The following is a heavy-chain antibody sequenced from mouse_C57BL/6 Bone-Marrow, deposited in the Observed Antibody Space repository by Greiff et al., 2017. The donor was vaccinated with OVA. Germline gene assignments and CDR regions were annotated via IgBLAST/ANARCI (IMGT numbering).Heavy chain of an antibody. V-gene: IGHV1-66*01. CDR2: IYPGSGSP. J-gene: IGHJ2*01. D-gene: IGHD2-1*01. Sequence: QVQLKESGPELVKPGASVKISCKASGYSFTSYYIHWVKQRPGKGLEWIGWIYPGSGSPKYNEKFQGKATLTADTSSSTAYMQLSSLTSEDSAVYYCSYCGNYEHFDYWGQGTTLTVSS. CDR1: GYSFTSYY. CDR3: SYCGNYEHFDY.